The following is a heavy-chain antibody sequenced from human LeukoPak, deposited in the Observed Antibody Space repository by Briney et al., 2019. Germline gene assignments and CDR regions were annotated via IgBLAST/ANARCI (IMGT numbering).Heavy chain of an antibody. Sequence: SVKVSCKASGGTFSSSTMSWVRQAPGQGLEWMGRIIPILGIANYAQKFQGRVTITADKSTSTAYMELSSLRSEDTAVYYCARGLCSSTSCYLSWFDPWGQGTLVTVSS. CDR3: ARGLCSSTSCYLSWFDP. D-gene: IGHD2-2*01. CDR2: IIPILGIA. J-gene: IGHJ5*02. V-gene: IGHV1-69*02. CDR1: GGTFSSST.